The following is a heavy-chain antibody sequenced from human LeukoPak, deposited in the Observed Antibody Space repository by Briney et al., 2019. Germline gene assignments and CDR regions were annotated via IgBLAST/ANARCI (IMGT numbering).Heavy chain of an antibody. V-gene: IGHV3-23*01. CDR1: GFTFSTYA. CDR2: ISGSGDST. J-gene: IGHJ4*02. D-gene: IGHD2-15*01. Sequence: PGGSLRLSCAASGFTFSTYAMSWVRQAPGKGLEWVSAISGSGDSTYYADSVKGRFTISRDNSKNTLYLQMNSLRAEDTAVYYCAKRLYCGGGTCTRVFDYWGQGTLVTVSS. CDR3: AKRLYCGGGTCTRVFDY.